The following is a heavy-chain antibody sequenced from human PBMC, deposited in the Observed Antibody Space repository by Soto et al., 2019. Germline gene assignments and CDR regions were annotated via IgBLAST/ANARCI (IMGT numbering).Heavy chain of an antibody. D-gene: IGHD1-26*01. CDR2: IREDGSEK. CDR1: GFTFSTYW. J-gene: IGHJ4*02. Sequence: GGSLRLSFAASGFTFSTYWMSWVRQAPGKGLEWVANIREDGSEKYYVYSVKGRFAISRDHSKNSLYLQMNSLRAEDTAVYYCARRRYSGGVYNYWAQGPLVTVS. V-gene: IGHV3-7*01. CDR3: ARRRYSGGVYNY.